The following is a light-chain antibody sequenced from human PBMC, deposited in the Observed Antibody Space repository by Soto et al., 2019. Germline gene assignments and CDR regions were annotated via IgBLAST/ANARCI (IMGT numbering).Light chain of an antibody. CDR1: QSISRH. CDR2: GAS. CDR3: QQGYSTAVT. J-gene: IGKJ5*01. Sequence: DIHMTQSPSSLSPSVGDRVTLTCRASQSISRHLNWYQQKAGRAPILIIYGASNLQTVVPSRFSAGGCGTVLTLTVGRLLPEDFDTYFFQQGYSTAVTFGQGTR. V-gene: IGKV1-39*01.